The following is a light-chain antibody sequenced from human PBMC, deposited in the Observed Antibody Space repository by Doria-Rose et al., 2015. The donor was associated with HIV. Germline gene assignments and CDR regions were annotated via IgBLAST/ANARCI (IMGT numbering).Light chain of an antibody. V-gene: IGKV2-28*01. Sequence: TPGQPASISCRSSQSLLHTIGYNYLDWYLQKPGQSPQLLIYLGSNRASGVPDRFSGSGSGTDFTLKISRVEAEDIGAYYCMQALQTPYTFGQGTKLEIK. CDR1: QSLLHTIGYNY. CDR3: MQALQTPYT. CDR2: LGS. J-gene: IGKJ2*01.